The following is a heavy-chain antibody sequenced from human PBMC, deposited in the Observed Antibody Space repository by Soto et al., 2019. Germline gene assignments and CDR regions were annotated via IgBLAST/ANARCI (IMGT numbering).Heavy chain of an antibody. CDR3: ARGSYDILTGYYNVDY. J-gene: IGHJ4*02. D-gene: IGHD3-9*01. V-gene: IGHV5-10-1*01. CDR1: GYSFTSYW. CDR2: IDPSDSYT. Sequence: GESLKISCKGSGYSFTSYWISWVRQMPGKVLEWMGRIDPSDSYTNYSPSFQGHSTISANKSISTAYLQSSSLKASDNAMYYCARGSYDILTGYYNVDYWGQGXLVTVSS.